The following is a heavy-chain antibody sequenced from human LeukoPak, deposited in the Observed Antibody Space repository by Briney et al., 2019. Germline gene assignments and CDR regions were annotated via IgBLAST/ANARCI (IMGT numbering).Heavy chain of an antibody. CDR2: ISGGGYTT. CDR1: GFAFTNFA. Sequence: GGSLRLSCVASGFAFTNFAMSWVRQAPGKGLDWVSVISGGGYTTYFADSVTGRFIISRDNSKNTLYLHMSNLRADDTAVYYCAKTMWTGNYYFDSWGQGTLVTVSS. CDR3: AKTMWTGNYYFDS. V-gene: IGHV3-23*01. J-gene: IGHJ4*02. D-gene: IGHD3/OR15-3a*01.